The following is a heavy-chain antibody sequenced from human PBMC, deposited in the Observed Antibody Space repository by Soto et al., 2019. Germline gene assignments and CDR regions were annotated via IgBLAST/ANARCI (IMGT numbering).Heavy chain of an antibody. CDR1: GGSISSSGYC. CDR3: ARHVVVTAHDAFDI. CDR2: IYYSGST. J-gene: IGHJ3*02. D-gene: IGHD2-21*02. Sequence: SETLSLTCTVSGGSISSSGYCWGWIRQPPGRGLEWIGSIYYSGSTYYNPSVKSRVTISVDTPKNQFSLKLSSVTAADTAVYYCARHVVVTAHDAFDIWGQGTMVTVSS. V-gene: IGHV4-39*01.